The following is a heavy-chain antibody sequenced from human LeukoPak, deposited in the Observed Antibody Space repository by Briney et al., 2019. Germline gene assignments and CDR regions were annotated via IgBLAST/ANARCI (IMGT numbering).Heavy chain of an antibody. CDR2: IIPIFGTA. CDR3: AKGGGFDWLNYYYMDV. Sequence: SVKVSCKASGATFISYAMSWVRQAPGQGLEWMGGIIPIFGTANYAQKFQGRVTITADKSTSTAYMEVSSLRAEDTAVYYCAKGGGFDWLNYYYMDVWGKGTTVIISS. D-gene: IGHD3-9*01. V-gene: IGHV1-69*06. CDR1: GATFISYA. J-gene: IGHJ6*03.